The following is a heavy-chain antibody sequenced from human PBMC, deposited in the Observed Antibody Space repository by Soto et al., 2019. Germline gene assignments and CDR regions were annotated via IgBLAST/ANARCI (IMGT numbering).Heavy chain of an antibody. J-gene: IGHJ4*02. CDR2: IYTSGST. CDR1: GGSISSYY. D-gene: IGHD3-22*01. CDR3: ARQRSGYYHRLFDY. V-gene: IGHV4-4*07. Sequence: SETLSLTCTVSGGSISSYYWSWIRQPAGKGLEWIGRIYTSGSTNYNPSLKSRVTMSVDTSKDQFSLKLSSVTAADTAVYYCARQRSGYYHRLFDYWGQGTLVTVSS.